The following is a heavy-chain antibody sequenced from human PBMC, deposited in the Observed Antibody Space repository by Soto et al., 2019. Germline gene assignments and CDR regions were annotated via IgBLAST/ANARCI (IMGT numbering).Heavy chain of an antibody. CDR1: GFTFSSYA. V-gene: IGHV3-23*01. CDR2: ISGSGGST. CDR3: AKDKDVVVTASLDY. D-gene: IGHD2-21*02. Sequence: GGSLRLSCAASGFTFSSYAMSWVRQAPGKGLEWVSAISGSGGSTYYADSVKGRFTISRDNSKNTLYLQMNSLRAEDTAVYYCAKDKDVVVTASLDYWGQGTLVTVSS. J-gene: IGHJ4*02.